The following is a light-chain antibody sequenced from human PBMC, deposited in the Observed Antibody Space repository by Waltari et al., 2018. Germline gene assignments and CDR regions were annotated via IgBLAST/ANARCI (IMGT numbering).Light chain of an antibody. CDR2: STN. Sequence: QTVVTQEPSFSVSPGGTVTLTCGLRSGSVSTSYYPSWYQQTPGQAPRPLIYSTNTRSSGVPDRFSGSILGNNAALTITVAQADDESDYYCVLYMGGGILFGGGTKLTVL. V-gene: IGLV8-61*01. CDR1: SGSVSTSYY. CDR3: VLYMGGGIL. J-gene: IGLJ3*02.